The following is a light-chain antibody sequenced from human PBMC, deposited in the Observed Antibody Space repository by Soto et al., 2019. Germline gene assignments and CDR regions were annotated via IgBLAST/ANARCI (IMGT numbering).Light chain of an antibody. V-gene: IGKV3-15*01. CDR1: QSVNSN. CDR3: QQYNVWPLT. CDR2: VAS. Sequence: EIVMTQSPVTLSVSPGDRATLSCRASQSVNSNLAWYQQKPGQTPKLLISVASTRATGIPARFSGSGSGTEFTLTISSLQSEDFAVYYCQQYNVWPLTFGGGTKVEFK. J-gene: IGKJ4*01.